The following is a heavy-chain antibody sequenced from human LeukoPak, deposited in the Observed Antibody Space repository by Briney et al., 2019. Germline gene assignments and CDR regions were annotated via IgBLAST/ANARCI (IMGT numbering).Heavy chain of an antibody. Sequence: GGSLRLSCAASGFTFSSYWMHWVRQAPGQGLVWVSRINSDGSSTSYADSVKGRFTISRDNAKNTLYLQMNSLRAEDTAVYYCARVAYYYDSSGVLGGNFDYWGQGTLVTVSS. CDR3: ARVAYYYDSSGVLGGNFDY. J-gene: IGHJ4*02. CDR2: INSDGSST. D-gene: IGHD3-22*01. V-gene: IGHV3-74*01. CDR1: GFTFSSYW.